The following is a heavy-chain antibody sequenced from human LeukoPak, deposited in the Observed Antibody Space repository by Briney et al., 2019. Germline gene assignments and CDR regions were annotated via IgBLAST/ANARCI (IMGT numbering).Heavy chain of an antibody. CDR1: GDSISGYY. CDR2: IYYSGST. Sequence: PSETLSLTCTVSGDSISGYYWSWIRQPPGKGLEWIGYIYYSGSTKYNSSLKSRVTISVDTSKNQFSLKLSSVTAADTAVYYCARDRQATTAYDAFDIWGRGTTVTVSS. D-gene: IGHD4-17*01. CDR3: ARDRQATTAYDAFDI. V-gene: IGHV4-59*01. J-gene: IGHJ3*02.